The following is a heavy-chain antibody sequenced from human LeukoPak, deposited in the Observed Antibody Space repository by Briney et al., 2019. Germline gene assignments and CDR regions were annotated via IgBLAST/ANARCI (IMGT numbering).Heavy chain of an antibody. CDR1: GGSFSGYY. Sequence: SGTLSLTCAVYGGSFSGYYWSWIRQPPGKGLEWIGEINHSGSTNYNPSLKSRVTISVDTSKNQFSLKLSSVTAADTAVYYCARAPLARGGYYYYYYYMDVWGKGTTVTVSS. V-gene: IGHV4-34*01. J-gene: IGHJ6*03. CDR2: INHSGST. CDR3: ARAPLARGGYYYYYYYMDV. D-gene: IGHD2-15*01.